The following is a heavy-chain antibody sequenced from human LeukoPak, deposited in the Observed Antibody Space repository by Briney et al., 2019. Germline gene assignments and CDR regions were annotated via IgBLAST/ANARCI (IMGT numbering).Heavy chain of an antibody. Sequence: GGSLRLSCAASGFTFSKAWMNWVRQAPGKGLEWVGRIKSKTDGGTIDHAAPVKGRFTISRDDSKNMMYLQMNSLKTEDTAVYYCSTDYYGSGRPGFGYWGQGSLVTVSS. J-gene: IGHJ4*02. D-gene: IGHD3-10*01. CDR2: IKSKTDGGTI. V-gene: IGHV3-15*07. CDR3: STDYYGSGRPGFGY. CDR1: GFTFSKAW.